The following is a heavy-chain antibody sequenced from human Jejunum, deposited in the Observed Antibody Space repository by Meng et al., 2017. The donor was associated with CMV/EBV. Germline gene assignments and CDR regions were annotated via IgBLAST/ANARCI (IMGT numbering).Heavy chain of an antibody. CDR2: IMTVLGTT. D-gene: IGHD2-8*02. CDR3: ARDAGPSTD. J-gene: IGHJ4*02. Sequence: VSCKASGGTFSSYNLSWVRKAPGQGLEWVGRIMTVLGTTYYAEKFRGRVTITADKSTRTVYMEINSLTSEDTAVYFCARDAGPSTDWGQGTLVTVSS. CDR1: GGTFSSYN. V-gene: IGHV1-69*08.